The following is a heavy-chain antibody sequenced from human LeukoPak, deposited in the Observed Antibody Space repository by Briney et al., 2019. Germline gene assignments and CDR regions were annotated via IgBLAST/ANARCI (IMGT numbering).Heavy chain of an antibody. Sequence: GGSLRLSCAASGFTFSSYWMSWVRQAPGKGLEWVANIKQDRSEKYYVDSVKGRFTISRDNAKNSLYLQMNSLRAEDTAVYYCAKVDSSGWLGYYYYYMDVWGKGTTVTISS. CDR2: IKQDRSEK. CDR1: GFTFSSYW. V-gene: IGHV3-7*01. J-gene: IGHJ6*03. D-gene: IGHD6-19*01. CDR3: AKVDSSGWLGYYYYYMDV.